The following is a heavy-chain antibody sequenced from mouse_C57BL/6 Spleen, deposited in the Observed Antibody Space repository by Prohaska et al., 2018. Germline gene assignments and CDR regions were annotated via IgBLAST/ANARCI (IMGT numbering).Heavy chain of an antibody. J-gene: IGHJ3*01. CDR1: GYTYTRHD. CDR3: ASSSGYLFAY. Sequence: VQLQQSGPELVKPWDSVKLSCKASGYTYTRHDINWVKQRPGQGIEWIGWIYPRDGSTKYNEKFKGKATLTVDTSSSTAYMELRSLTSEDAAVYFCASSSGYLFAYWGQGTLVTVSA. D-gene: IGHD3-2*02. CDR2: IYPRDGST. V-gene: IGHV1-85*01.